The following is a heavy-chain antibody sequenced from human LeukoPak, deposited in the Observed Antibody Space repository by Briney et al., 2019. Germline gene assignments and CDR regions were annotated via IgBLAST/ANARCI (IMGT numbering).Heavy chain of an antibody. D-gene: IGHD5-18*01. V-gene: IGHV3-43*01. CDR1: GFMFDDYS. Sequence: GGSLRLSCAASGFMFDDYSMHWVRQAPGKGLEWVSLISWDGGSTHYADSVEGRFTISRDNAKNSLYLQMNGLRAEDTAVYYCARDVNTAMVVYYFDYWGQGTLVTVSS. J-gene: IGHJ4*02. CDR2: ISWDGGST. CDR3: ARDVNTAMVVYYFDY.